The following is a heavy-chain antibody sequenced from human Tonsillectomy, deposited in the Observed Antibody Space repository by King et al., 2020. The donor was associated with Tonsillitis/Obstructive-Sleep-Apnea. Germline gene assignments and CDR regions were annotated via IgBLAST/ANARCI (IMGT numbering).Heavy chain of an antibody. CDR3: ARFLDYYDSSGYSRNWFDP. Sequence: VQLVESGAEVKKPGASVKVSCKASGYTFTSYDINWVRQATGQGLEWMGWMNPNSGNTGYAQKFQGRVTMTRNTSISTAYMELSSLRSEDTAVYYCARFLDYYDSSGYSRNWFDPWGQGTLVTVSS. D-gene: IGHD3-22*01. CDR1: GYTFTSYD. CDR2: MNPNSGNT. J-gene: IGHJ5*02. V-gene: IGHV1-8*01.